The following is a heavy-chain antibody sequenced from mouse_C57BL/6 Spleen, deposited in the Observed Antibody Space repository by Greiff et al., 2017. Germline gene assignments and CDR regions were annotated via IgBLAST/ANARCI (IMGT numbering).Heavy chain of an antibody. CDR3: SRARGDYDVYAMDY. Sequence: DVKLQESGPELVKPGDSVKISCKASGYSFTGYFMNWVMQSHGKSLEWIGRINPYNGDTFYNQKFKGKATLTLDKASSTANMELQSLKSEDYAVYYCSRARGDYDVYAMDYWGQGTSVTVSS. D-gene: IGHD2-4*01. CDR1: GYSFTGYF. V-gene: IGHV1-20*01. CDR2: INPYNGDT. J-gene: IGHJ4*01.